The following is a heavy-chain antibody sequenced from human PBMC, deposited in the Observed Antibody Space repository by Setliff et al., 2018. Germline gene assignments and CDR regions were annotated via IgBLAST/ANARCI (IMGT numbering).Heavy chain of an antibody. D-gene: IGHD1-26*01. V-gene: IGHV4-34*01. CDR2: INHSGST. Sequence: SETLSLTCTVSGGSISSYYWSWIRQPPGKGLEWIGEINHSGSTNYNPSLKSRVTISVDTSKNQFSLKLSSVTAADTAVYYCASIGSGTTFDYWGQGTLVTVSS. CDR3: ASIGSGTTFDY. J-gene: IGHJ4*02. CDR1: GGSISSYY.